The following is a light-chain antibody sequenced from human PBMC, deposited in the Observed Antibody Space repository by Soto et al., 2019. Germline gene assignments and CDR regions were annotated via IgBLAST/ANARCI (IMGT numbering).Light chain of an antibody. CDR3: QQYGSSPFLT. Sequence: ESVLTQSPGTLSLSPGERATLSCRASQSVSSSYLAWYQQKPGQAPRLLIYGASSRATGIPDRFSGSGSGTDFTLTISRLEPEDFAVYYCQQYGSSPFLTFGGGTKVDIK. V-gene: IGKV3-20*01. CDR1: QSVSSSY. CDR2: GAS. J-gene: IGKJ4*01.